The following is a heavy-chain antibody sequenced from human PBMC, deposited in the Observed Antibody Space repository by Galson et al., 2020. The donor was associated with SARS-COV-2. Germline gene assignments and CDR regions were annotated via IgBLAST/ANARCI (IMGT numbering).Heavy chain of an antibody. D-gene: IGHD2-15*01. V-gene: IGHV3-21*01. Sequence: GGSLRLSCAASGFTFSSYSMNWVRQAPGKGLEWVSSISSSSSYIYYADSVKGRFTISRDNAKNSLYLQMNSLRAEDTAVYYCARDRKVCSGGSCYPPDYYYYGMDVWGQGTTVTVSS. CDR3: ARDRKVCSGGSCYPPDYYYYGMDV. CDR2: ISSSSSYI. CDR1: GFTFSSYS. J-gene: IGHJ6*02.